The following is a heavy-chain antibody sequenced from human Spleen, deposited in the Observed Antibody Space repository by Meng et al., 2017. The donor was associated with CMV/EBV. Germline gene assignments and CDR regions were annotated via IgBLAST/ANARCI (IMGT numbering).Heavy chain of an antibody. Sequence: GESLKISCKGSGYTFNSYWIGWVRQMPGKGLEWMGIIYPGDSDTRYFPSFQGQVTISVDKSISTAYLQWSSLKASDTAMYYCARHGGYDSSGLYDYWGQGTLVTVSS. J-gene: IGHJ4*02. CDR1: GYTFNSYW. CDR2: IYPGDSDT. V-gene: IGHV5-51*01. D-gene: IGHD3-22*01. CDR3: ARHGGYDSSGLYDY.